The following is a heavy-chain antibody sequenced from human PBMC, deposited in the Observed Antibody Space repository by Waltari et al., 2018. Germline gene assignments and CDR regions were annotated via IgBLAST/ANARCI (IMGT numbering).Heavy chain of an antibody. CDR3: ARGPYSNTTEHYYYGMDV. J-gene: IGHJ6*02. Sequence: EVQLVESGGGLVQPGGSLRLSCAASGFTFSSYAMHWVRQAPGKGLEYVSAISSNGGSTYYADSVKGRFTIARDNSKNTLYLQMGSLRAEDMAVYYCARGPYSNTTEHYYYGMDVWGQGTTVTVSS. CDR2: ISSNGGST. CDR1: GFTFSSYA. V-gene: IGHV3-64*07. D-gene: IGHD4-4*01.